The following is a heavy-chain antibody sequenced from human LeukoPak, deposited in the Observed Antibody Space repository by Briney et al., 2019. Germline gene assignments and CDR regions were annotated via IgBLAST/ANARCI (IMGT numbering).Heavy chain of an antibody. CDR1: GYTLTELS. J-gene: IGHJ5*02. D-gene: IGHD2-2*01. Sequence: ASVKVSCKVSGYTLTELSMHWVRQAPGKGLEWMGGFDPEDGETIYAQKFQGRVTMTEDTSTDTAYMELSSLRSEDTAVYYCATVPPPYVVVPAAISDPWGQRTLVTVSS. V-gene: IGHV1-24*01. CDR3: ATVPPPYVVVPAAISDP. CDR2: FDPEDGET.